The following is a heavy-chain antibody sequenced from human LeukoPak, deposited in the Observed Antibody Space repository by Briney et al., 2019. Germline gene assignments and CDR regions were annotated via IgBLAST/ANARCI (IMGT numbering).Heavy chain of an antibody. CDR2: IKQDGSEK. CDR3: ARESTVPFFDY. V-gene: IGHV3-7*01. CDR1: GFTFSSYW. J-gene: IGHJ4*02. Sequence: SGGFLRLSCAASGFTFSSYWMSWVRQAPGKGLEWVANIKQDGSEKYYVDSVKGRFTISRDNAKNSLYLQMNSLRAEDTAVYYCARESTVPFFDYWGQGTLVTVSS. D-gene: IGHD4-17*01.